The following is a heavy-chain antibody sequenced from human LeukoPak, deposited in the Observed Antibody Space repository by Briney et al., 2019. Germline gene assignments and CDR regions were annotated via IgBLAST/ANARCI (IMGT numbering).Heavy chain of an antibody. CDR1: GVTLSTYA. CDR3: AKADYDFWSGYFDY. J-gene: IGHJ4*02. D-gene: IGHD3-3*01. V-gene: IGHV3-23*01. CDR2: ISSSGSGDNT. Sequence: GGSLRLSCAASGVTLSTYAMSWARQAPGKGLEWVSGISSSGSGDNTYYADSVKGRFTISRDNSKSTLYLQMNSLRAEDTAVYYCAKADYDFWSGYFDYWGQGTLVTVSS.